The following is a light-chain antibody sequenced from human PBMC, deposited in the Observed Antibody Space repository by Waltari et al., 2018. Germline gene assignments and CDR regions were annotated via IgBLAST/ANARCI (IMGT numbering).Light chain of an antibody. V-gene: IGKV1-16*02. CDR1: QAISTF. J-gene: IGKJ4*01. CDR2: AAS. CDR3: QQYSTCPPT. Sequence: GRASQAISTFLAWFQLKPGKAPRSLIYAASTLPTGVSANFSGSGSGTDFTLTISSLQPGDCATYYCQQYSTCPPTFGGGTRVEI.